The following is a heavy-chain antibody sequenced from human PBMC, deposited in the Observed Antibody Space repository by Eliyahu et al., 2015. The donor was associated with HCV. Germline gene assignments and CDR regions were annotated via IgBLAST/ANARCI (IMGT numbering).Heavy chain of an antibody. CDR1: GFSLSTSGVG. Sequence: QITLKESGPTLVKPTQTLTLTCTFSGFSLSTSGVGVGWIRQPPGKALEWLSLIYWDDDKRYSPSLKSRLTITKDTSKNQVVLTMTNMDPVDTATYYCAHVTPTGIGGDWERPFDYWGQGTLVTVSS. CDR2: IYWDDDK. V-gene: IGHV2-5*02. D-gene: IGHD2-21*02. J-gene: IGHJ4*02. CDR3: AHVTPTGIGGDWERPFDY.